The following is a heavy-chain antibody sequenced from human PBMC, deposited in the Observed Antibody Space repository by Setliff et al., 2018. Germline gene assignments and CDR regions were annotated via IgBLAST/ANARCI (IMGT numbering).Heavy chain of an antibody. CDR3: ARYGDSSGYYLSGAFDI. CDR2: IIPILGVV. V-gene: IGHV1-69*10. D-gene: IGHD3-22*01. Sequence: SVKVSCKTSGGTFRNECIIWVRQAPGQGLEWMGGIIPILGVVNYAQKFQGRVTITADESTSTVYMELNSLRSEETAVYYCARYGDSSGYYLSGAFDIWGQGTMGTFSS. J-gene: IGHJ3*02. CDR1: GGTFRNEC.